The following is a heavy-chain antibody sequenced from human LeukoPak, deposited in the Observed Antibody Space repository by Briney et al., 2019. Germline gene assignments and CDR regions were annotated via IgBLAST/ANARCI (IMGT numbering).Heavy chain of an antibody. CDR1: GGSISSGDCY. CDR2: IDYSGST. Sequence: SETLSLTCTVSGGSISSGDCYWSWIRQPPGKGLEWIAFIDYSGSTYYSPSLKSRVTTSLDTSKNQFSLKLSSVTAADTAVYYCARMRGNHNMWGQGTMVTVSS. V-gene: IGHV4-30-4*01. J-gene: IGHJ3*02. CDR3: ARMRGNHNM.